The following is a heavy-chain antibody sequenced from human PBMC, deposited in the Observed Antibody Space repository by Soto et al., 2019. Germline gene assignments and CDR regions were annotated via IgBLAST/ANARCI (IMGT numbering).Heavy chain of an antibody. D-gene: IGHD1-26*01. CDR1: GFTFSSYG. Sequence: QVQLVESGGGVVQPGRSLRLSCAVSGFTFSSYGMHWVRQAPGKGLEWVAVISYDGSNKYYADSVKGRFTISRDNSNTTVYLQMNSLRAQDTAVYYCAKTVGRSEILPDHYYGMDVWGQGTKVTVSS. CDR3: AKTVGRSEILPDHYYGMDV. J-gene: IGHJ6*02. V-gene: IGHV3-30*18. CDR2: ISYDGSNK.